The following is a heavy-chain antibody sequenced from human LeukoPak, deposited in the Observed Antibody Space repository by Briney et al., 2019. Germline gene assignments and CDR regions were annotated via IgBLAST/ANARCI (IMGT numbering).Heavy chain of an antibody. Sequence: SETLSLTCTVSGDSISSTTYWWGWIRQSPGKGLEWIGSMSYVGITSYNPSLKSRATISVDTSKNQFSLMLNSVTAADSAVYYCTRLPLDYSLDHWGQGTPVSVSS. J-gene: IGHJ4*02. CDR1: GDSISSTTYW. CDR2: MSYVGIT. D-gene: IGHD4-11*01. V-gene: IGHV4-39*01. CDR3: TRLPLDYSLDH.